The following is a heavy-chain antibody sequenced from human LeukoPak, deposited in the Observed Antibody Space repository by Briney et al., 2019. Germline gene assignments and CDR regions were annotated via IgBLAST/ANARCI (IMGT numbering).Heavy chain of an antibody. CDR2: IWYDGSNK. J-gene: IGHJ5*02. V-gene: IGHV3-33*06. D-gene: IGHD2-2*01. CDR3: AKDRVGYCSSTSCWRWFDP. Sequence: PGGSLRLSCAASGFTFSSYGMHWVRQAPGKGLEWVAVIWYDGSNKYYADSVKGRFTISRDNSKNTLYLQMNSLRAEDTAVYYCAKDRVGYCSSTSCWRWFDPWGQGTQVTVSS. CDR1: GFTFSSYG.